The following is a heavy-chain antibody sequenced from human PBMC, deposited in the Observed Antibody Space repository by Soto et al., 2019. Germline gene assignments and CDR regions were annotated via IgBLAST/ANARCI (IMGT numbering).Heavy chain of an antibody. CDR1: GGTFSSYA. J-gene: IGHJ6*02. CDR3: ARHLGGNHYYYGMGV. D-gene: IGHD3-16*01. V-gene: IGHV1-69*05. CDR2: IIPIFGTA. Sequence: QVQLVQSGAEVKKPGSSVKVSCKASGGTFSSYAISWVRQAPGQGLEWMGGIIPIFGTADYAQKVQGRVTIATDDFTSTAYMELSSLRSEDTAVYYCARHLGGNHYYYGMGVWGQGTTVTVSS.